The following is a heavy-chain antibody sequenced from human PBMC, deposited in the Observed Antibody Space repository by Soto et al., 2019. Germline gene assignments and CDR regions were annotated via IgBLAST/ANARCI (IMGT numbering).Heavy chain of an antibody. V-gene: IGHV4-31*03. Sequence: PSDTLSLTCTVSGFAISSCCYYLSCIRQHPGKGLEWIGYIYYSGSTYYNPSLKSRVTISVDTSKNQFSLKLSSVTAADTAVYYCARGRIKVWLGDKWFEPRGQGNMVNVSS. J-gene: IGHJ5*02. D-gene: IGHD3-10*01. CDR2: IYYSGST. CDR3: ARGRIKVWLGDKWFEP. CDR1: GFAISSCCYY.